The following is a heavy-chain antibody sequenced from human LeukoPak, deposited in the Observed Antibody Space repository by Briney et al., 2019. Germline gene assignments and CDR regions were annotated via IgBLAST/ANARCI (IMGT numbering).Heavy chain of an antibody. CDR2: ISGSGGST. D-gene: IGHD3-3*01. CDR3: AKVHKXRQIWXPFXMDV. J-gene: IGHJ6*02. V-gene: IGHV3-23*01. Sequence: GGSLRLSCAASGFTFSSYAMSWVRQAPGKGLEWVSAISGSGGSTYYADSVKGRFTISRDNSKNTLYLQMNSLRAEDTAVYYCAKVHKXRQIWXPFXMDVWGQGTTVTVSS. CDR1: GFTFSSYA.